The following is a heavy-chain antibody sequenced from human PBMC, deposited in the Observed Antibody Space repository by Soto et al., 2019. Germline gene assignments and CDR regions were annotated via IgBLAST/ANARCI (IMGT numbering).Heavy chain of an antibody. Sequence: GASVKVSCKASGYTFTGYYMHWVRQAPGQGLEWMGWINHNSGGTNYAQKFQGRVTMTRDTSISTAYMELSRLRPDDTAVYYCAGDSSGWYGYYYYGMDVWGQGTTVTVSS. V-gene: IGHV1-2*02. D-gene: IGHD6-19*01. CDR3: AGDSSGWYGYYYYGMDV. CDR1: GYTFTGYY. J-gene: IGHJ6*02. CDR2: INHNSGGT.